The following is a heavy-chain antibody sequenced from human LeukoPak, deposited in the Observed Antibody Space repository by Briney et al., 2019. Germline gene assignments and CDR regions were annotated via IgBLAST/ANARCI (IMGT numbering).Heavy chain of an antibody. CDR1: GFTFSSYA. J-gene: IGHJ4*02. CDR2: ISGSGGST. D-gene: IGHD3-3*01. CDR3: AKDITYYDFWSGYYDTTIFDY. V-gene: IGHV3-23*01. Sequence: GGSLRLSCAASGFTFSSYAMSWVRQAPGKGLEWVSAISGSGGSTYYADSVKGRFTISRDNSKNTLYLQMNSLRAEDTAVYYCAKDITYYDFWSGYYDTTIFDYWGQGTLVTVSS.